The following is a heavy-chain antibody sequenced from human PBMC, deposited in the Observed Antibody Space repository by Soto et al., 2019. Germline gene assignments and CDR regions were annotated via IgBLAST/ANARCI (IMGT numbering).Heavy chain of an antibody. CDR1: GFTFSTYA. Sequence: GGSLRLSCAASGFTFSTYAMNWVRQAPGKGLEWVSVISGSGGSTKYADSVKGRFTISRDNSKNTVYLQMSSLRAEDTAVYYCAKDERYHAPDAFDIWGQGTMVTVS. D-gene: IGHD1-26*01. J-gene: IGHJ3*02. CDR2: ISGSGGST. V-gene: IGHV3-23*01. CDR3: AKDERYHAPDAFDI.